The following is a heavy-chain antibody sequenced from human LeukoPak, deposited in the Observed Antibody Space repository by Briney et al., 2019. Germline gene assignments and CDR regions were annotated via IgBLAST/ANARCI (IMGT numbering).Heavy chain of an antibody. Sequence: GGSLRLSCAASGFTFSNYGMNWIRQAPGKGLEWVTFTRHDGGNKYYADSVKGRFTISRDISTNTLYLQMSSLRPEDTAVYYCAKDYRPGDDYFFYYMDVWGKGTTVTVSS. CDR3: AKDYRPGDDYFFYYMDV. V-gene: IGHV3-30*02. CDR1: GFTFSNYG. D-gene: IGHD7-27*01. J-gene: IGHJ6*03. CDR2: TRHDGGNK.